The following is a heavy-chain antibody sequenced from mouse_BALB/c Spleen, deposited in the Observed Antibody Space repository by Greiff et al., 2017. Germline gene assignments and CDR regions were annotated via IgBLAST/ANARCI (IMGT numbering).Heavy chain of an antibody. CDR2: ISYSGST. Sequence: VQLKQSGPGLVKPSQSLSLTCTVTGYSITSDYAWNWIRQFPGNKLEWMGYISYSGSTSYNPSLKSRISITRDTSKNQFFLQLNSVTTEDTATYYCANIKRDYWGQGTTLTVSS. CDR3: ANIKRDY. V-gene: IGHV3-2*02. CDR1: GYSITSDYA. D-gene: IGHD1-2*01. J-gene: IGHJ2*01.